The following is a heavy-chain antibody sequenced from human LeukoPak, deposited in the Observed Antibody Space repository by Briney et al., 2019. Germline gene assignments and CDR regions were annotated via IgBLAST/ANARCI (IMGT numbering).Heavy chain of an antibody. D-gene: IGHD5-18*01. J-gene: IGHJ4*02. CDR2: INWNGGST. V-gene: IGHV3-20*04. CDR3: ARDRSGTAMPSYYFDY. CDR1: GFTFDGYG. Sequence: GGSLRLSCAASGFTFDGYGMSWVRQAPGKGLEWVSGINWNGGSTGYADSVKGRFTISRDNAENSLYLQMNSLRAEDTALYYCARDRSGTAMPSYYFDYWGQGTLVTVSS.